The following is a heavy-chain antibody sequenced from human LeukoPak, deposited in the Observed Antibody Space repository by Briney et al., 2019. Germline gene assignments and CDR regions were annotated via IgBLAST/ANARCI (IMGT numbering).Heavy chain of an antibody. CDR1: GFTFSDYY. CDR3: VKKGQADDYGNPD. Sequence: GGSLRLSCAASGFTFSDYYMSWIRQAPGKGLEWVSAIDRGVGSTYYADSVKGRFTISRDNSKNTLYLQMNNLRADDTAVYYCVKKGQADDYGNPDWGQGALVTVSP. V-gene: IGHV3-23*01. J-gene: IGHJ4*02. CDR2: IDRGVGST. D-gene: IGHD4-17*01.